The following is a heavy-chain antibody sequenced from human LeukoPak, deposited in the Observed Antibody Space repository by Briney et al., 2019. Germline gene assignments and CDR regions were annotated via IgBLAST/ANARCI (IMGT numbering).Heavy chain of an antibody. D-gene: IGHD6-19*01. V-gene: IGHV3-13*05. J-gene: IGHJ5*02. CDR3: ARGRYSSGWYVGEEYNWFDP. CDR1: GFTFSSYD. CDR2: IGTAGDP. Sequence: GGSLRLSCAASGFTFSSYDMHWVRQATGKGLEWVSAIGTAGDPYYPGSVKGRFTISRENAKNSLYLQMNSLRAGDTAVYYCARGRYSSGWYVGEEYNWFDPWGQGTLVNVSS.